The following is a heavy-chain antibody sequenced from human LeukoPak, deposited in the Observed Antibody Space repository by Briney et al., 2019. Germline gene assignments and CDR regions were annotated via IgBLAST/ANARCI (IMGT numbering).Heavy chain of an antibody. CDR1: GYSFTTYW. J-gene: IGHJ4*02. CDR2: IDPSDSYT. CDR3: ARHPRGTYTFDY. D-gene: IGHD1-26*01. Sequence: GESLKISCKGSGYSFTTYWITWVRQMPGRGLEWVGRIDPSDSYTNYSPSFQGHVTISADKSISTAYLQWSSLKASDTAVYSCARHPRGTYTFDYWGQGTLVTVSS. V-gene: IGHV5-10-1*01.